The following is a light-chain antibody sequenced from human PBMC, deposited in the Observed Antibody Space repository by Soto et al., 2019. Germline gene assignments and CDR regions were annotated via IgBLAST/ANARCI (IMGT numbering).Light chain of an antibody. CDR2: KAS. V-gene: IGKV1-5*03. J-gene: IGKJ1*01. CDR3: QQYNSYSTT. CDR1: QSVSNW. Sequence: DIQMTQSPSTLSASVGDRVTITCRTSQSVSNWLAWYQQNPGKAPKLLIYKASSLETGVPSRFSGSGSGTEFTLTISSLQPDDFATYYYQQYNSYSTTFGQGTKVEIK.